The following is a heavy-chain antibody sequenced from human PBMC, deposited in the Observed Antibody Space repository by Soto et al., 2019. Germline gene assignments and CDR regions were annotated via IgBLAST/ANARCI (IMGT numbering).Heavy chain of an antibody. J-gene: IGHJ4*02. V-gene: IGHV1-18*01. CDR3: ARAKCGDSSSWYADLFDY. CDR2: ISAYNGNT. Sequence: QVQLVQSGAEVKKPGASVKVSCKASGYTFTSYGISWVRQAPGQGLEWMGWISAYNGNTNYAQKLQGRVTMTTDTTTSTSYIELRSLRSDYTDGYYCARAKCGDSSSWYADLFDYWGQGTLFTVSS. D-gene: IGHD6-13*01. CDR1: GYTFTSYG.